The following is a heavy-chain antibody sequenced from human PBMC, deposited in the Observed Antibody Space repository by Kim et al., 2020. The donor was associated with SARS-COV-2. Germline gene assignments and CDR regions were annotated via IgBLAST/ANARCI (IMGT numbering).Heavy chain of an antibody. Sequence: GGSLRLSCAASGFTFSRRAMSWVRQAPGKGLEWVASVNNGGNAYYADSVKGRFTISRDITMDTLYLQMNSLTAEDTALYYCAKDHPSNVWRTFDSWGQGT. D-gene: IGHD2-8*01. J-gene: IGHJ4*02. CDR3: AKDHPSNVWRTFDS. V-gene: IGHV3-23*01. CDR2: VNNGGNA. CDR1: GFTFSRRA.